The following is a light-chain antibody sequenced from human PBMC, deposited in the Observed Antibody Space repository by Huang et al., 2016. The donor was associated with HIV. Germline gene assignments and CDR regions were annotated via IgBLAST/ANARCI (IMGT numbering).Light chain of an antibody. CDR2: AAS. CDR1: QAISVY. CDR3: QQLNFYPRT. Sequence: IQLTQSPSSLSASVGDRVTITCRASQAISVYLAWYQQKPGKAPQLLIYAASTLQSGGPSRFSGSGSGTDFTLTISSLQPEDFATYYCQQLNFYPRTFGQGTKVEVK. J-gene: IGKJ1*01. V-gene: IGKV1-9*01.